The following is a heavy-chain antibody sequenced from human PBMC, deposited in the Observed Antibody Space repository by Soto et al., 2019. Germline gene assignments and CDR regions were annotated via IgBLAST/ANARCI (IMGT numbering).Heavy chain of an antibody. CDR1: GFSFSNYE. CDR2: ISSSSRTI. CDR3: AREESFVDY. V-gene: IGHV3-48*03. D-gene: IGHD1-26*01. Sequence: GGSLRLSCAASGFSFSNYEMNWVRQAPGKGLEWVSYISSSSRTIYYADSVRGRFTISRDNAKNSVYLQMNSLRAEDTAVYYCAREESFVDYWGQGTLVTVSS. J-gene: IGHJ4*02.